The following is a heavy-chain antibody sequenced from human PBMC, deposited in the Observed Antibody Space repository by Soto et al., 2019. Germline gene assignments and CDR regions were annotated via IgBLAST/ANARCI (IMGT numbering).Heavy chain of an antibody. V-gene: IGHV4-31*03. D-gene: IGHD6-13*01. CDR1: GGSIRSGGYY. CDR2: TYYSGYT. Sequence: QVQLQESGPGLVKPSQTLSLSCTVSGGSIRSGGYYWTWIRQHPGKGLEWIGYTYYSGYTNYNPSLKSRVTISVDASKNQFSVKLSSVKAADTAVYYCARVLSTAAVDYWGQGTLVTVSS. J-gene: IGHJ4*02. CDR3: ARVLSTAAVDY.